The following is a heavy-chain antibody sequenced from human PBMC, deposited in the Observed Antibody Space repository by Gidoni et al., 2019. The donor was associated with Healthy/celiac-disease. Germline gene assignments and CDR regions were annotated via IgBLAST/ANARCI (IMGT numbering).Heavy chain of an antibody. J-gene: IGHJ3*02. CDR2: IAYDGSNK. D-gene: IGHD3-22*01. Sequence: QVQLVESGGGVVQPGRSLRLSCAASGFTLRSYAMHWVRQATGKGLEWVAVIAYDGSNKYYADSVKGRFTISRDNSKNTLYLQMNSLRAEDTAVYYCARGDPTMIVVIGAFDIWGQGTMVTVSS. CDR1: GFTLRSYA. CDR3: ARGDPTMIVVIGAFDI. V-gene: IGHV3-30-3*01.